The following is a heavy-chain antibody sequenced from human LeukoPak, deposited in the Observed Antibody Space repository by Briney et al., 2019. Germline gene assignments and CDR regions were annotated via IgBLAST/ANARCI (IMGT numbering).Heavy chain of an antibody. J-gene: IGHJ4*02. V-gene: IGHV3-7*01. Sequence: PGGSLRLSCAASGFTFSNYAMPWVRQTPGKRLEWVANMNIDGSEKYYADSVKGRFSISRDNARNSVYLQMNSLRVEDTAVYYCARDPVEWELLPDYWGQGTLVTVSS. CDR3: ARDPVEWELLPDY. CDR2: MNIDGSEK. D-gene: IGHD1-26*01. CDR1: GFTFSNYA.